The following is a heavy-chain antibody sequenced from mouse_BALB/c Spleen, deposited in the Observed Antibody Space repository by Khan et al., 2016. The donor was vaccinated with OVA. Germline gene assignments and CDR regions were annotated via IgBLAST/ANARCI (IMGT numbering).Heavy chain of an antibody. D-gene: IGHD2-3*01. Sequence: QVQLKESGAELVRPGASVKLSCKASGYSFTSYWMNWVKQRPGQGLEWIGMIHPSDNETRLNQKFKDKATLTVDKSSSTAYMQLSSPTSEDSAVYYWARSHYDVYPYYFDYWGQGTTLTVSS. V-gene: IGHV1-74*01. CDR2: IHPSDNET. CDR3: ARSHYDVYPYYFDY. CDR1: GYSFTSYW. J-gene: IGHJ2*01.